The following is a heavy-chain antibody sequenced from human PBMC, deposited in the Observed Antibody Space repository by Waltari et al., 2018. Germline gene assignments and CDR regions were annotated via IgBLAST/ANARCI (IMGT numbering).Heavy chain of an antibody. D-gene: IGHD3-9*01. CDR3: ARLWYYDILTGPLDY. CDR2: ISTYNGNT. J-gene: IGHJ4*02. Sequence: QVQLVQSGAEVKKPGASVKVSCKASGSTFTSYGISWVRQAPGQGLEWMGWISTYNGNTNYAQKFQGRVTMTTDTSTSTAYMELRSLRSDDTAVYYCARLWYYDILTGPLDYWGQGTLVTVSS. CDR1: GSTFTSYG. V-gene: IGHV1-18*01.